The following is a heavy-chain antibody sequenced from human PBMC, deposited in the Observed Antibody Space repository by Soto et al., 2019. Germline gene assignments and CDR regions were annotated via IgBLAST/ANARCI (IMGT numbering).Heavy chain of an antibody. J-gene: IGHJ4*02. Sequence: SETLSLTCAVSGGSISSGGYSWSRIRQPPGKGLEWIGYIYHSGSTYYNPSLKSRVTISVDRSKNQFSLKLSSVTAADTAVYYCARVRGYDYYFDYWGQGTLVTVSS. CDR3: ARVRGYDYYFDY. CDR2: IYHSGST. D-gene: IGHD5-12*01. V-gene: IGHV4-30-2*01. CDR1: GGSISSGGYS.